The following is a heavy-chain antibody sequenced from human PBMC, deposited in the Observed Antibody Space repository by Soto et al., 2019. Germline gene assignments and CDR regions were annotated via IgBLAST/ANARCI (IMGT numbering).Heavy chain of an antibody. J-gene: IGHJ4*02. CDR3: ASWRSSSGSYCFDY. CDR1: GGTFNTYT. D-gene: IGHD3-22*01. CDR2: IVPMYDSV. V-gene: IGHV1-69*06. Sequence: QVQLVQSGAEVKKPGASVKVSCEASGGTFNTYTINWVRQAPGRGLERVGQIVPMYDSVNYAENSQGKVTIIANKSTTTAYSELTSLSSEDTARDFGASWRSSSGSYCFDYWGQGTLVTVSS.